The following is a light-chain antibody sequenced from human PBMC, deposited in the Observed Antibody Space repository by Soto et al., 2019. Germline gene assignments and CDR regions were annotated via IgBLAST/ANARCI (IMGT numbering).Light chain of an antibody. V-gene: IGLV2-14*01. J-gene: IGLJ1*01. CDR3: ASFRSGTILV. Sequence: QSALTQPASVSGSPGQSVTISCTGPRSDIGDSNFNSWYQHSPGKAPRLLIYEVNNRPSGVSKRFSGSKAGNTASLTISGLLDDDEADYFCASFRSGTILVFGSGTKVTVL. CDR2: EVN. CDR1: RSDIGDSNF.